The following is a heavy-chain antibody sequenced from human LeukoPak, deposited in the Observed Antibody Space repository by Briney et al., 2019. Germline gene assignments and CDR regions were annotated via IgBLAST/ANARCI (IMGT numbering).Heavy chain of an antibody. D-gene: IGHD3-22*01. J-gene: IGHJ4*02. CDR2: INWNGDST. Sequence: GGSLRLSCAASGFTFSTYSMNWVRQAPGKGLEWVSGINWNGDSTDYADSVKGRFTISRDNAKNSLYLQMNSLRAEDTALYYCARDLRVVITGSFDSWGQGTLVTVSS. V-gene: IGHV3-20*04. CDR1: GFTFSTYS. CDR3: ARDLRVVITGSFDS.